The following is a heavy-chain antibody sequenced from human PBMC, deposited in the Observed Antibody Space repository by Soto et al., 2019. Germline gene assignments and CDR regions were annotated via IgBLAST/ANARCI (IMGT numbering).Heavy chain of an antibody. CDR2: ISSSGST. J-gene: IGHJ5*02. V-gene: IGHV4-31*03. Sequence: SETLSLTCTVSVDSIGGVGYWSWIRQFPGRGLEWIGCISSSGSTYYNPALNNRISLSLDTSQNQFSLKLLSVTAADTAIYYCARSGVTGIVIPSHWFDPWGQATLVTVSS. CDR1: VDSIGGVGY. CDR3: ARSGVTGIVIPSHWFDP. D-gene: IGHD2-21*02.